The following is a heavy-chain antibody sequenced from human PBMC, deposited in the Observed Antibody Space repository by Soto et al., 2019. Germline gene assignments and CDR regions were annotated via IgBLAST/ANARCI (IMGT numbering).Heavy chain of an antibody. J-gene: IGHJ6*03. CDR2: ISGSGGST. CDR3: ATDRDYGEVGMDV. CDR1: GFTFSSYA. D-gene: IGHD4-17*01. V-gene: IGHV3-23*01. Sequence: VGSLRLSCAASGFTFSSYAMSWVRQAPGKGLEWVSAISGSGGSTYYADSVKGRFTISRDNSKNTLYLQMNSLGAEDTAVYYCATDRDYGEVGMDVDGKGSTVTVS.